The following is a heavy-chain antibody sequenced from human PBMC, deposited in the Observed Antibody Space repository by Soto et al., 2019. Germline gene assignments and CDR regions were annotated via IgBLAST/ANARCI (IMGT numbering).Heavy chain of an antibody. CDR3: ARHKSFRDYCSSTSCYMGYYYYGMDV. Sequence: GESLKISCKGSGYSFTSYWIGWVRQMPWKGLEWIGIIYPGDSDTRYSPSFQGQVTISADKSISTAYLQWSSLKASDTAMYYCARHKSFRDYCSSTSCYMGYYYYGMDVWGQGTTVTVSS. D-gene: IGHD2-2*02. J-gene: IGHJ6*02. V-gene: IGHV5-51*01. CDR2: IYPGDSDT. CDR1: GYSFTSYW.